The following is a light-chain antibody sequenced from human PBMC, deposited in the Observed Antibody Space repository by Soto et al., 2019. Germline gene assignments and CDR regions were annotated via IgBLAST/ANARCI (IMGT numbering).Light chain of an antibody. V-gene: IGLV1-51*02. Sequence: QSVLTQPPSVSAAPGQRVTISCSGSSSNIGNNYVSWFQHLPGTAPKLLIYENNKRPSGIPGRFSGSKSGTSATLGITGLQTGDEADYYCGTWDSSVSAWVFGGGTKLTVL. CDR3: GTWDSSVSAWV. CDR1: SSNIGNNY. J-gene: IGLJ3*02. CDR2: ENN.